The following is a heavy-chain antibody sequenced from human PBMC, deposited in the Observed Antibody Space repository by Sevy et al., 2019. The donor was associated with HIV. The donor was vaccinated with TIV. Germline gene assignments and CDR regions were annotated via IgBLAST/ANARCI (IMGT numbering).Heavy chain of an antibody. Sequence: GGCLRLSCTASGFTFGDYAMSWFRQAPGKGLEWVGFIRSKAYGGTTEYAASVKGRFTISRDDSKSIAYLQMDSLKTEDTAVYYCTRAFADYALYYWGQGTLVTVSS. V-gene: IGHV3-49*03. CDR2: IRSKAYGGTT. CDR1: GFTFGDYA. D-gene: IGHD4-17*01. J-gene: IGHJ4*02. CDR3: TRAFADYALYY.